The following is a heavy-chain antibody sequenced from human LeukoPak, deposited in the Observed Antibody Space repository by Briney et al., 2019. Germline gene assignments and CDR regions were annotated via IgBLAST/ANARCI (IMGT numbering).Heavy chain of an antibody. D-gene: IGHD3-10*01. CDR2: ISAYNGNT. CDR3: ARDQTGLLWFGEFGY. Sequence: GASVKVSCKASGYTFTSYGISWVRQAPGQGLEWMGWISAYNGNTNYAQKLQGRVTMTTDTSTSTAYMELRSLRSDDTAVYYCARDQTGLLWFGEFGYWGQGTLVTVSS. CDR1: GYTFTSYG. J-gene: IGHJ4*02. V-gene: IGHV1-18*01.